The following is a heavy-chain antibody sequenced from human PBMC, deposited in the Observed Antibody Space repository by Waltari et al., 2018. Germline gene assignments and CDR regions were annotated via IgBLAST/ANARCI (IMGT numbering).Heavy chain of an antibody. CDR2: VKSYTDGGTT. V-gene: IGHV3-15*05. Sequence: EVQLVESGGGLVEPGESLRLSCAASGFPFSNAHMTWVRQAPGKGLEWVGRVKSYTDGGTTEYAAPVKGRFIISRDDSKNTLYLQMNSLKTEDTAVYYCTTKLYSWGQGTLVTVSS. D-gene: IGHD2-15*01. CDR3: TTKLYS. J-gene: IGHJ5*02. CDR1: GFPFSNAH.